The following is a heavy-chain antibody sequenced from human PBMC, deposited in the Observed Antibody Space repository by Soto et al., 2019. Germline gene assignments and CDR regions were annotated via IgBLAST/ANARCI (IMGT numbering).Heavy chain of an antibody. V-gene: IGHV3-23*01. J-gene: IGHJ4*02. CDR3: ALTEGAGISRTSLLLY. CDR2: ISGSGGST. D-gene: IGHD1-20*01. CDR1: GFTFSSYA. Sequence: GGSLRLSCAASGFTFSSYAMSWVRQAPGKGLEWVSAISGSGGSTYYADSVKGRFTISRDNSKNMLYLQMNSLGAEDTAVYYCALTEGAGISRTSLLLYWGQGTLVTVSS.